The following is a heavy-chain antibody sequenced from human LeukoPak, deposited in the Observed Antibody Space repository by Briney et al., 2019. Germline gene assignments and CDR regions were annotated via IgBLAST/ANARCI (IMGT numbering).Heavy chain of an antibody. D-gene: IGHD3-22*01. Sequence: GASVKVSCKASGYTFTSYDINWVRQATGQGLEWMGWMNPDSGNTGYAQKFQGRVTMTRNTSISTAYMELSSLRSEDTAVYYCARGAGNYYDSSGYYHHDYWGQGTLVTVSS. CDR3: ARGAGNYYDSSGYYHHDY. CDR2: MNPDSGNT. CDR1: GYTFTSYD. V-gene: IGHV1-8*01. J-gene: IGHJ4*02.